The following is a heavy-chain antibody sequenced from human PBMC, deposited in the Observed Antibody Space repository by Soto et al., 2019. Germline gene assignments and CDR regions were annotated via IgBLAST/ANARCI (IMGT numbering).Heavy chain of an antibody. CDR2: IFHGGTT. Sequence: PSETLSLTSAVSGASISSANWWSLVRQSPGKGLEWIGEIFHGGTTNYNPPLKSRVTMSVDKSNSQFSLKLNSVTAADTAVYFCAREMRHYGTDVWGQGNTVTVSS. CDR3: AREMRHYGTDV. J-gene: IGHJ6*02. CDR1: GASISSANW. V-gene: IGHV4-4*02.